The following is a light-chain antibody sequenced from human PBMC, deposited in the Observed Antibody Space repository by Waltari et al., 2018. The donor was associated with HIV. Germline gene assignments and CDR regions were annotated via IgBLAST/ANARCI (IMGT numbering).Light chain of an antibody. CDR1: QNISTS. Sequence: VMTQSPSALSVSPGERVTLSCRASQNISTSLAWYQQKPGQSPRLLTYDASARATGVPARFSGSGSGTEFTLHISALQSEDLAVYFCQEYEKWPLTFGPGSKVNIK. CDR2: DAS. CDR3: QEYEKWPLT. V-gene: IGKV3-15*01. J-gene: IGKJ3*01.